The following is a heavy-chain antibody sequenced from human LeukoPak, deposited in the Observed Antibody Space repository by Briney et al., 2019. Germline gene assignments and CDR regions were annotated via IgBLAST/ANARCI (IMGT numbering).Heavy chain of an antibody. Sequence: HPGGSLRLSCAASGFTFSSYGMHWVRQAPGKGLEWVAVIWYDGSNKYYADSVKGRFTISRDNSKNTLYRQMNSLRAEDTAVYYCAKVKWVAGGAFGIWGQGTMVTVSS. CDR1: GFTFSSYG. CDR3: AKVKWVAGGAFGI. CDR2: IWYDGSNK. V-gene: IGHV3-33*06. J-gene: IGHJ3*02. D-gene: IGHD6-19*01.